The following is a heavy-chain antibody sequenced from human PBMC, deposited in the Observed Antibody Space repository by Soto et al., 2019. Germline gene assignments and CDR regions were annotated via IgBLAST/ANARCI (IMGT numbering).Heavy chain of an antibody. CDR2: VNAGNGNR. Sequence: QVHLVQSGAEVKKPGASVKVSCKAFGYTFTNYAIHWVRQAPGQGLEWMGWVNAGNGNRKFSQKFQGRVTVTRDTSASTVYMELTSLRSEDTAVYYCARDDYDSSGFDYWGQGTLVTVSS. CDR3: ARDDYDSSGFDY. V-gene: IGHV1-3*01. CDR1: GYTFTNYA. D-gene: IGHD3-22*01. J-gene: IGHJ4*02.